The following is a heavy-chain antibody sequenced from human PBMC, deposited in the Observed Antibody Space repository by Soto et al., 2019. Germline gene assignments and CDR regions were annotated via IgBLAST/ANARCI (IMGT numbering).Heavy chain of an antibody. Sequence: GGSLRLSCAASGFTFSSHWMHWVRQGPGKGLVWVSRINSDGSTVDHADSVKGRFTISRDNAKNTLYLQMNSLRAEDTAVYFCARADGYYDSGSYPDYYYYYGMDVWGHGTTVTVSS. CDR2: INSDGSTV. D-gene: IGHD3-10*01. CDR3: ARADGYYDSGSYPDYYYYYGMDV. J-gene: IGHJ6*02. V-gene: IGHV3-74*01. CDR1: GFTFSSHW.